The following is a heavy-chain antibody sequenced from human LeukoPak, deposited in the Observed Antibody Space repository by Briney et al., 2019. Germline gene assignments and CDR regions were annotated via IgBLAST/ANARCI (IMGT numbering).Heavy chain of an antibody. CDR3: ARVPRDSSGHYGDAFDI. V-gene: IGHV3-53*01. CDR1: GFTVSSNY. CDR2: IYSGGST. Sequence: GGSLRLSCAASGFTVSSNYMSWVRQAPGKGLEWVSVIYSGGSTYYADSVKGRFTISRDNSKNTLYLQMNSLRAEDTAVYYCARVPRDSSGHYGDAFDIWGQGTMVTVSS. J-gene: IGHJ3*02. D-gene: IGHD3-22*01.